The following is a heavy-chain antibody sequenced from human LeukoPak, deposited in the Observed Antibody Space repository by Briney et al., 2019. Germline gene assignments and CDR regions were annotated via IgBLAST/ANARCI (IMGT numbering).Heavy chain of an antibody. CDR3: ARGHYDVLAASYKWTPDY. Sequence: GGSLRLPCAASGFTFNTLNMNWVRQAPGKGLEWVSSITSGGDYIYYADSVKGRFTTSRDNAKNSLSLQLNSLRVEDTAVYYCARGHYDVLAASYKWTPDYWGQGTLVTVSS. J-gene: IGHJ4*02. V-gene: IGHV3-21*01. D-gene: IGHD3-9*01. CDR2: ITSGGDYI. CDR1: GFTFNTLN.